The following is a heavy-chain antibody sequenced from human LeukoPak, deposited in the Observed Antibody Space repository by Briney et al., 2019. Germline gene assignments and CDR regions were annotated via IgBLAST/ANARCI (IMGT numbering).Heavy chain of an antibody. J-gene: IGHJ4*02. Sequence: PGGSLRLSCAASGFTFSSYAMSWVRQAPGKGLEWDSAISGSGGSTYYADSEKGRFTISRDNSKNTLYLQMNSLRAEDTAVHYCAKFETVYFGYWGQGTLVTVSS. D-gene: IGHD4-17*01. V-gene: IGHV3-23*01. CDR2: ISGSGGST. CDR3: AKFETVYFGY. CDR1: GFTFSSYA.